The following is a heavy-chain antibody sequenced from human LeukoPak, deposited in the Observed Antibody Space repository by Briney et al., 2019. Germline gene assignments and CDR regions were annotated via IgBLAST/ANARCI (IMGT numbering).Heavy chain of an antibody. Sequence: SETLSLTCTLSGVSVTSGSYYWSWIRQPPGKGLEWIGHIYYRGSTNYNPSLKSRVTISVDTSKIQFSLNLRSVVPADTAVYFCARGGGTSSFDYWGQGALVTVSS. CDR1: GVSVTSGSYY. V-gene: IGHV4-61*01. J-gene: IGHJ4*02. D-gene: IGHD6-25*01. CDR2: IYYRGST. CDR3: ARGGGTSSFDY.